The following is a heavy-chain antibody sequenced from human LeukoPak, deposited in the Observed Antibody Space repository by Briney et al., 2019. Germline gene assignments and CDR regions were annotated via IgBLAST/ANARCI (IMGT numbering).Heavy chain of an antibody. Sequence: GASVEVSCKACGYTFTGYYMHWVRQAPGQGLEWMGWINPNSGGTNYAQKFQGWVTMTRDTSISTAYMELSRLRSDDTAVYYCARDPRAGTGFDYWGQGTLVTVSS. CDR1: GYTFTGYY. D-gene: IGHD6-13*01. CDR3: ARDPRAGTGFDY. CDR2: INPNSGGT. V-gene: IGHV1-2*04. J-gene: IGHJ4*02.